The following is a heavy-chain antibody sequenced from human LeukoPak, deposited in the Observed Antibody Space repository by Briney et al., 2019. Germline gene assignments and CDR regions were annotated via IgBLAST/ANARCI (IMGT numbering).Heavy chain of an antibody. J-gene: IGHJ4*02. CDR1: GFTFSSYG. D-gene: IGHD3-22*01. CDR3: AKGRKGDYYDSIGQPDY. V-gene: IGHV3-30*02. Sequence: VGSLRLSCAASGFTFSSYGMHWVRQAPGKGLEWVAFIRYDGSNKYYADSVKGRFTISRDNSKNTLYLQMNSLRAEDTAVYYCAKGRKGDYYDSIGQPDYWGQGTLVTVSS. CDR2: IRYDGSNK.